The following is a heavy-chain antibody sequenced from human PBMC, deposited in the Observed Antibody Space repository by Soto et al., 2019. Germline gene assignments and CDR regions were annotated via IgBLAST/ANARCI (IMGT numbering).Heavy chain of an antibody. V-gene: IGHV4-59*03. CDR3: ATFMTVTGPGWGRASEY. J-gene: IGHJ4*02. CDR2: IHNSGTS. Sequence: SETLSLTCTVSGDTSTSYYWGWIRQAPGKGLEWIGHIHNSGTSTHNPSLNGRVTISIDMSKKQFSLKLTSLTSADTAVYYCATFMTVTGPGWGRASEYWGQGTRVTVSS. CDR1: GDTSTSYY. D-gene: IGHD6-19*01.